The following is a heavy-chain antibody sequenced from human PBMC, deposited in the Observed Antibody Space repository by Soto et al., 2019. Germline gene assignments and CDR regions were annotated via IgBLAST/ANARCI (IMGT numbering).Heavy chain of an antibody. Sequence: QVQLVESGGGVVQPGRSLRLSCAASGFTFSSYGMHWVRQAPGKGLEWVAVIWYDGSNKYYADSVKGRFTISRDNSKNTLYLQMNSLRAEDTAVYYCARDRGGYSSRWFEDYYYGMDVWGQGTTVTVSS. CDR2: IWYDGSNK. J-gene: IGHJ6*02. D-gene: IGHD6-19*01. CDR3: ARDRGGYSSRWFEDYYYGMDV. CDR1: GFTFSSYG. V-gene: IGHV3-33*01.